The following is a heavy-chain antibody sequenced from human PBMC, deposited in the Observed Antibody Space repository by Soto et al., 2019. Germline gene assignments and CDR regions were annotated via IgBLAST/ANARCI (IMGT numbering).Heavy chain of an antibody. CDR3: ARGGYWRFEY. Sequence: QVQIQQWGGGLLKPSETLSLSCTVYGGSFSNYAWSWIRQPPGRGLEWIGEIYHNGKSDYNPSLKSRVTIAVDTSKNQSSLKLSSVIAADTAVYFCARGGYWRFEYWGQGALVTVSS. J-gene: IGHJ4*02. V-gene: IGHV4-34*01. CDR1: GGSFSNYA. D-gene: IGHD3-22*01. CDR2: IYHNGKS.